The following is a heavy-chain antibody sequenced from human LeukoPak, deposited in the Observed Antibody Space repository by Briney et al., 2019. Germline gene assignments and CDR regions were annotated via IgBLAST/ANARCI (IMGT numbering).Heavy chain of an antibody. J-gene: IGHJ5*02. CDR3: AREGRGYCSSTSCRHWFDP. CDR1: GYTFTGYY. Sequence: ASVEVSCKASGYTFTGYYMHWVRQAPGQGLEWMGWINPNSGGTNYAQKFQGRVTMTRDTSISTAYMELSRLRSDDTAVYYCAREGRGYCSSTSCRHWFDPWGQGTLVTVSS. D-gene: IGHD2-2*01. CDR2: INPNSGGT. V-gene: IGHV1-2*02.